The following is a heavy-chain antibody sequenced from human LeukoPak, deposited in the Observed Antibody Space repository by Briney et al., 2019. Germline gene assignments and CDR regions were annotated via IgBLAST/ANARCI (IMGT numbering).Heavy chain of an antibody. V-gene: IGHV4-39*01. D-gene: IGHD2-21*02. J-gene: IGHJ4*02. CDR1: GGSISSSSYY. CDR3: ARLAVTFDY. CDR2: IYYSGST. Sequence: SETLSLTCTASGGSISSSSYYWGWIRQPPGKALEWIGSIYYSGSTYYNPSLKSRVTISVDTSKNQFSLKLSSVSAADTAVYYCARLAVTFDYWGQGTLVTVSS.